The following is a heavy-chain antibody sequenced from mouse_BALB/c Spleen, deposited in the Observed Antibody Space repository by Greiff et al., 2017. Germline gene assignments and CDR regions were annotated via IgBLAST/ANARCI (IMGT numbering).Heavy chain of an antibody. CDR2: INPYNGAT. D-gene: IGHD3-1*01. Sequence: EVKLQESGPELVKPGASVKISCKASGYSFTGYYMHWVKQSHVKSLEWIGRINPYNGATSYNQNFKDKASLTVDKSSSTAYMELHSLTSEDSAVYYCARGSSGYVYAMDYWGQGTSVTVSS. CDR3: ARGSSGYVYAMDY. CDR1: GYSFTGYY. V-gene: IGHV1-31*01. J-gene: IGHJ4*01.